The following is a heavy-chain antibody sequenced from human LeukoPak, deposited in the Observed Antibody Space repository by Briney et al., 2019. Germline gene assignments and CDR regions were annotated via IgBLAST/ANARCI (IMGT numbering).Heavy chain of an antibody. V-gene: IGHV4-34*01. CDR3: ARGWRRGYYDSSGYYH. Sequence: SETLSLTCAVYGGSFSGYYWSWIRQPPGKGLEWIGEINHSGSTNYNPSLKSRVTISVDTSKNQFSLKLSSVTAADTAVYYCARGWRRGYYDSSGYYHWGQGTLVTVSS. CDR2: INHSGST. D-gene: IGHD3-22*01. J-gene: IGHJ5*02. CDR1: GGSFSGYY.